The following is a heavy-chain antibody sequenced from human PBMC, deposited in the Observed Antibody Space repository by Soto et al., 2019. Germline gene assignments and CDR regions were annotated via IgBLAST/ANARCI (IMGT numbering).Heavy chain of an antibody. V-gene: IGHV3-15*01. CDR1: GFTFSNAW. J-gene: IGHJ4*02. CDR3: TPGINWNGFPY. D-gene: IGHD1-20*01. CDR2: IKSKTDGGTT. Sequence: AGGSLRLSCAASGFTFSNAWMSWVRQAPGKGLEWVGRIKSKTDGGTTDYAAPVKGRFTISRDDSKNTLYLQMNSLKTEDTAVYYCTPGINWNGFPYWGQGTLVTVSS.